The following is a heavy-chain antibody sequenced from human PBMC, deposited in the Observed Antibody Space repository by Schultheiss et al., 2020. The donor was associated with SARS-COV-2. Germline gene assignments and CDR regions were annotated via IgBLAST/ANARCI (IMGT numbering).Heavy chain of an antibody. Sequence: GGSLRLSCAASGFTFSSYSMNWVRQAPGKGLEWISYISSRSSTIYYADSVKGRFTISTDNAKMSLYLQMNSLRAEDTAVYYCARAPGGKTYLSGMDVWGQGTTVTVSS. CDR1: GFTFSSYS. J-gene: IGHJ6*02. V-gene: IGHV3-48*01. D-gene: IGHD2-15*01. CDR3: ARAPGGKTYLSGMDV. CDR2: ISSRSSTI.